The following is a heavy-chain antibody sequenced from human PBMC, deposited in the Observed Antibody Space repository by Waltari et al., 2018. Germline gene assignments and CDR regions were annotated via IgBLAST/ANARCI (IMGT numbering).Heavy chain of an antibody. CDR3: TRALWLGELYDY. D-gene: IGHD3-10*01. J-gene: IGHJ4*02. Sequence: EVQLDESGGGLVQPGGSLRLSCSASGFTFPRDLMNWVRQAPGKGLVWVARINSDGSSTTYADSVKGRFTISRDNAKNTVYLQMNSLRVEDTAVYYCTRALWLGELYDYWGQGTLVTVSS. CDR1: GFTFPRDL. CDR2: INSDGSST. V-gene: IGHV3-74*01.